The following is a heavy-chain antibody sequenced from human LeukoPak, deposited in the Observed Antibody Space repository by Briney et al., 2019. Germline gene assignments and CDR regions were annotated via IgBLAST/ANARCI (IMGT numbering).Heavy chain of an antibody. CDR3: ARLLYSSSWYYFDY. CDR2: IYYSGST. CDR1: GGSISSYY. J-gene: IGHJ4*02. V-gene: IGHV4-59*08. Sequence: PSETLSLTCTVSGGSISSYYWSWIRQPPGKGLEWLGYIYYSGSTNYNPSLKSRVTISVDTSKNQFSLKLSSVTAADTAVYYCARLLYSSSWYYFDYWGQGTLVTVSS. D-gene: IGHD6-13*01.